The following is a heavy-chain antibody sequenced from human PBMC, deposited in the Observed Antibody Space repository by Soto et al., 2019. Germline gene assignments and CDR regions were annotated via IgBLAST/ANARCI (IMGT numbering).Heavy chain of an antibody. CDR3: ARDPDSSGYYHYFDY. V-gene: IGHV3-48*03. J-gene: IGHJ4*02. CDR1: GFTFSSYE. CDR2: ISSSGSTI. Sequence: GALRLSCAASGFTFSSYEMNWVRQAPGKGLEWVSYISSSGSTIYYADSVKGRFTISRDNAKNSLYLQMNSLRAEDTAVYYCARDPDSSGYYHYFDYWGQGTLVTVSS. D-gene: IGHD3-22*01.